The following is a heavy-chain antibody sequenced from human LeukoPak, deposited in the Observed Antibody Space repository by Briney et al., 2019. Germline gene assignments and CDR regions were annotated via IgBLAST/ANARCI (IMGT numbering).Heavy chain of an antibody. CDR3: ARAHWGYMDV. CDR1: GASISSGSYY. D-gene: IGHD7-27*01. V-gene: IGHV4-61*02. J-gene: IGHJ6*03. CDR2: IFASGST. Sequence: PSETLSLTCTVSGASISSGSYYWNWIRQPAGKGLEWIGRIFASGSTNYNPSLKSRVTISLDTSKNQLSLKLSSVTAADTAVYYCARAHWGYMDVWGKGTTVTISS.